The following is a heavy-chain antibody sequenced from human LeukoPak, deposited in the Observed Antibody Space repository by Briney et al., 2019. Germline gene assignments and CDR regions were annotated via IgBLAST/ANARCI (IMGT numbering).Heavy chain of an antibody. CDR1: GFTFTSYA. CDR3: VMRERFVSSGWYDLDY. CDR2: ISYDGSNK. Sequence: GGSLRLSCAASGFTFTSYAMYWVRQAPGKGLEWVAVISYDGSNKYYADSVKGRFTISRDNSKNTLYLQMNSLRAEDTAVYYCVMRERFVSSGWYDLDYWGQGTLVTVSS. J-gene: IGHJ4*02. D-gene: IGHD6-19*01. V-gene: IGHV3-30-3*01.